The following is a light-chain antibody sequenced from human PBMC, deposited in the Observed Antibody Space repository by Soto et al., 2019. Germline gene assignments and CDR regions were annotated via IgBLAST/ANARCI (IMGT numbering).Light chain of an antibody. V-gene: IGKV3-20*01. CDR2: DSS. CDR3: QQYGGAPWT. J-gene: IGKJ1*01. CDR1: QSVSSSY. Sequence: DIVLTQSPGTLSLSPGERATLSCRASQSVSSSYLAWYQQKPGQAPRLLIYDSSTRATGIPDRFRGSGSGTDFTLTINRLDPEDFAVYYCQQYGGAPWTFGQGTKVEIK.